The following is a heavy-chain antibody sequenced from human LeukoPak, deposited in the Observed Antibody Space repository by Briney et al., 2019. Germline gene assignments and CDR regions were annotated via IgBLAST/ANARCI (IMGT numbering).Heavy chain of an antibody. CDR1: GFTLSSYG. Sequence: YPGGSLRLSCAASGFTLSSYGMSWVRQAPGKGLEWVSAISGSGDRTYYADSVKGRFTISRDNSKNTLYLQMNSLRAEDTAVYYCAKEHDYGDYAYYFDYWGQGTLVTVSS. J-gene: IGHJ4*02. D-gene: IGHD4-17*01. CDR2: ISGSGDRT. CDR3: AKEHDYGDYAYYFDY. V-gene: IGHV3-23*01.